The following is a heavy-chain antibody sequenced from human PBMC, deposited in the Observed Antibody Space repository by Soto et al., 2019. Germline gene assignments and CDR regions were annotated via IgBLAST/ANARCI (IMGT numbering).Heavy chain of an antibody. Sequence: EVQLVESGGGLVQPGGSLRLSCAASGFLFSAYTMTWVRQAPGKGLEWVSYISRNTSAIYYADSVKGRFAISRDNAKNSLYLQMNSLRDEDTAVYYCARADDYYDNSGYYWGYFDYWGQGTRVTVSS. J-gene: IGHJ4*02. CDR1: GFLFSAYT. CDR2: ISRNTSAI. V-gene: IGHV3-48*02. D-gene: IGHD3-22*01. CDR3: ARADDYYDNSGYYWGYFDY.